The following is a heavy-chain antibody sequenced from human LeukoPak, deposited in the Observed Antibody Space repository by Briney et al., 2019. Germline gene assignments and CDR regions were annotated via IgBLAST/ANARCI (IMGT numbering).Heavy chain of an antibody. CDR3: ARVRSSSSPNRDYYYYYMDV. D-gene: IGHD6-6*01. J-gene: IGHJ6*03. CDR2: INPNSGGT. V-gene: IGHV1-2*02. Sequence: VASVKVSCKASGYTFTGYYMHWVRQAPGQGLEWMGWINPNSGGTNYAQKFQGRVTITRNTSISTAYMELSSLRSEDTAVYYCARVRSSSSPNRDYYYYYMDVWGKGTTVTVSS. CDR1: GYTFTGYY.